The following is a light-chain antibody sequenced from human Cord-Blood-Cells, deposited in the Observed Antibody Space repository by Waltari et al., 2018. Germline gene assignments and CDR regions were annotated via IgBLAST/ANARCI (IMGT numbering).Light chain of an antibody. CDR3: QQYGSSPFT. J-gene: IGKJ3*01. V-gene: IGKV3-20*01. CDR2: GES. Sequence: EIVLTQSPGTLSLSTGERANLRCRGRQSVSSSYLAWYQQKPGQAPRLLIYGESNRATGIPDRFSGSGSGTDFTLTISRLEPEDFAVYYCQQYGSSPFTFGPGTKVDIK. CDR1: QSVSSSY.